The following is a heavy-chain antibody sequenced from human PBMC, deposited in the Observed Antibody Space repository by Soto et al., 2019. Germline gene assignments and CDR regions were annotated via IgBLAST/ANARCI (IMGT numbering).Heavy chain of an antibody. CDR1: GFTFSDYA. D-gene: IGHD3-10*01. Sequence: EVQLLESGGGLAQPGGSLRLSCTASGFTFSDYAMTWVRQAPGKGLEWVSAIGGSGGNIHYADSMEGRFTISRDNFKNTLFLQMNSLRAEDTAVYHCAASGGYGSGSYGYWGQGTLVTVSS. CDR2: IGGSGGNI. CDR3: AASGGYGSGSYGY. V-gene: IGHV3-23*01. J-gene: IGHJ4*02.